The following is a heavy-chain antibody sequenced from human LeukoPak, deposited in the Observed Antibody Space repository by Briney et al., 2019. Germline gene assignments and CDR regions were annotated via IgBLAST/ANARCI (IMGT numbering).Heavy chain of an antibody. Sequence: PGGSLRLSCAASGFTFRSYAMTWVRQAPGKWLEWVAGSSGNFDSISYADSVKGRFTISRDNSKSTLYLQMNSLRAEDTAVYYCARDVGYSYGYEGYYFDYWGQGTLVTVSS. CDR2: SSGNFDSI. CDR3: ARDVGYSYGYEGYYFDY. V-gene: IGHV3-23*01. D-gene: IGHD5-18*01. CDR1: GFTFRSYA. J-gene: IGHJ4*02.